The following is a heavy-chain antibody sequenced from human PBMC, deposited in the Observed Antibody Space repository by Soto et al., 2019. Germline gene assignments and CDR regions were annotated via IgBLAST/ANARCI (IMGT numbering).Heavy chain of an antibody. V-gene: IGHV4-4*07. CDR1: GGSISSYY. CDR2: IYTSGST. D-gene: IGHD3-10*01. CDR3: ASGTSXYYGSGSYYYYYYGMDV. Sequence: PSETLSLTCTVSGGSISSYYWSWIRQPAGKGLEWIGRIYTSGSTNYNPSLKSRVTMSVDTSKNQFSLKLSSVTAADTAVYYCASGTSXYYGSGSYYYYYYGMDVWGLGTTVTVSS. J-gene: IGHJ6*02.